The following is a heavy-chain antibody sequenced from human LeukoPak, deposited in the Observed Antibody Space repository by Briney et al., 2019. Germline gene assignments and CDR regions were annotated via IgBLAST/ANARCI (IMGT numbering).Heavy chain of an antibody. V-gene: IGHV5-51*01. CDR3: ARGRIAVAGTLDL. D-gene: IGHD6-19*01. Sequence: GESLKISCKTSGYTFTAYWIAWVRQMPGKGLEWMGIIYPSDSDTRYSPSFQGQVTISADKSISTAYLQWSSLKASDTAMYYCARGRIAVAGTLDLWGQGTLVTVSS. CDR2: IYPSDSDT. J-gene: IGHJ4*02. CDR1: GYTFTAYW.